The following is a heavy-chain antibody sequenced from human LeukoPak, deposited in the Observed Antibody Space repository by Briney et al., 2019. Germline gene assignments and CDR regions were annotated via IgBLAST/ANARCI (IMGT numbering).Heavy chain of an antibody. D-gene: IGHD5-12*01. CDR1: GGTFSSYA. Sequence: GASVKVSCKASGGTFSSYAISWVRQAPGQGLEWMGGIIPIFGTANYAQTFQGRVTITADKSTSTAYMELSSLRSEDTAVYYCARAGGGYDYFDYWGQGTLVTVSS. CDR2: IIPIFGTA. V-gene: IGHV1-69*06. CDR3: ARAGGGYDYFDY. J-gene: IGHJ4*02.